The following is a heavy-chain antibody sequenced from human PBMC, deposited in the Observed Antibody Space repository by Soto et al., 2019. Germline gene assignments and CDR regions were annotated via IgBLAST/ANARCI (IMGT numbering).Heavy chain of an antibody. CDR1: GVSIINNY. Sequence: SETLSLTCAVSGVSIINNYWTWIRQPAGKGLEWLGRVYSSGRTTYNPSLKSRLTMSVDTSKNQFSLHLSSVTAADTAVYYCARREDTFDFWGQGMLVTGSS. CDR3: ARREDTFDF. V-gene: IGHV4-4*07. CDR2: VYSSGRT. J-gene: IGHJ4*02.